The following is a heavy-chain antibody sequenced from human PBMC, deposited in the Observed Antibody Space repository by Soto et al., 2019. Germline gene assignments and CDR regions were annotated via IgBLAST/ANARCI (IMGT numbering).Heavy chain of an antibody. CDR3: ARDRRDCSSSVCYKTYYNGMDV. Sequence: VQLVESGGGLVQPGMSLRLSCAASGLTLSNFAMHWVRQAPGKGLEWVAVISYDGSNNHYADSVKGRFTISRDNSKNRLFLQMRRLKAEDTAVYFCARDRRDCSSSVCYKTYYNGMDVWGQGTTVTVSS. CDR1: GLTLSNFA. D-gene: IGHD2-8*01. V-gene: IGHV3-30*03. J-gene: IGHJ6*02. CDR2: ISYDGSNN.